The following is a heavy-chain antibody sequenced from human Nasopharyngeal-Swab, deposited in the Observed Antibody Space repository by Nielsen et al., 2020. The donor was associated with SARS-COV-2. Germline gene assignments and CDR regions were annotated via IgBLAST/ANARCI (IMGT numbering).Heavy chain of an antibody. J-gene: IGHJ6*02. D-gene: IGHD1-26*01. V-gene: IGHV5-51*01. CDR3: ARPMRPMGHYYFGMDV. CDR2: IYPGDSNT. CDR1: GYRFTTYW. Sequence: GESLKLSCQGSGYRFTTYWIGLVRQVPGKGLEWMGIIYPGDSNTRYSPSFQGQVTISVDKYSSTAYLQWRSLKASDTAIYYCARPMRPMGHYYFGMDVWGQGTTVTVSS.